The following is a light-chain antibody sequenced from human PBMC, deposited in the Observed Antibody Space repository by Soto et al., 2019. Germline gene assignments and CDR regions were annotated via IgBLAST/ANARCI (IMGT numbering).Light chain of an antibody. J-gene: IGKJ5*01. CDR2: DAS. V-gene: IGKV3-11*01. Sequence: EIVLTQSPATLSLSLGERATLSCRASQSVTNYLAWYQQKPGQAPRLLIYDASNRATGIPAKFSASGSGTDFTLTISSLEPEDIAVYYCQQRTNFGQGTRLEI. CDR3: QQRTN. CDR1: QSVTNY.